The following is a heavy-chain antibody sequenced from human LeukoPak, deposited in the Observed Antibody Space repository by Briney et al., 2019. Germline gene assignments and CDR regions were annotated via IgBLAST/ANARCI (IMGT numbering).Heavy chain of an antibody. CDR2: IDNEGSST. CDR1: GFTFSSYW. V-gene: IGHV3-74*01. CDR3: ATGSGLWSPDW. D-gene: IGHD5-18*01. Sequence: GGSLRLSCAASGFTFSSYWMHWVRRAPGKGLVWVSRIDNEGSSTSYADSVKGRFTISRDNAKNRLNVQMNSLRVEDTAVYYCATGSGLWSPDWWGQGTLVTVSS. J-gene: IGHJ4*02.